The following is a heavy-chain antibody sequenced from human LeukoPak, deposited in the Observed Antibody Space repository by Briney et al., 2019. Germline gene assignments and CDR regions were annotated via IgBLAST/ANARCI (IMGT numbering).Heavy chain of an antibody. V-gene: IGHV1-2*02. CDR2: INPNSGGT. CDR1: GYTFTGYF. Sequence: ASVKVSCKASGYTFTGYFMHWVRQAPGQGLEWMGWINPNSGGTNYAQKFQGRVTMTRDTSISTAYMELSRLRSDDTAVYYCAGTDYYDSQGDYWGQGTPVTVSS. CDR3: AGTDYYDSQGDY. J-gene: IGHJ4*02. D-gene: IGHD3-22*01.